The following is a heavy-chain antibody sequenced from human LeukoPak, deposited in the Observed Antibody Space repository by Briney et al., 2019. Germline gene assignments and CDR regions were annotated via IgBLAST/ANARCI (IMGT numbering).Heavy chain of an antibody. V-gene: IGHV4-4*07. D-gene: IGHD2-21*02. CDR2: IYASGST. CDR1: GGSISSYY. CDR3: AGFFCGGDCYPRENWFDP. Sequence: PSETLSLTCTVSGGSISSYYWTWTRQPAGKGLEWIGRIYASGSTNYNPSLKSRVTMSVDTSKNQFSLKLSSVTAADTAVYYCAGFFCGGDCYPRENWFDPWGQGTLVTVSS. J-gene: IGHJ5*02.